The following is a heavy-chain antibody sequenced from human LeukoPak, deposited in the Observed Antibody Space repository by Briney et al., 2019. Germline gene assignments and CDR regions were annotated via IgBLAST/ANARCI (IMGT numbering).Heavy chain of an antibody. CDR3: ARVYSTSSRLDY. J-gene: IGHJ4*02. CDR1: GYSFNGSYY. Sequence: PSETLSLTCAVSGYSFNGSYYWGWIRPPPGKGLEWIGSIYYNGRTFYNPSLKSRVTMSVDTSKNQFSLKLNSVTAADTAVYYCARVYSTSSRLDYWGQGTPVTVSS. V-gene: IGHV4-38-2*01. CDR2: IYYNGRT. D-gene: IGHD6-6*01.